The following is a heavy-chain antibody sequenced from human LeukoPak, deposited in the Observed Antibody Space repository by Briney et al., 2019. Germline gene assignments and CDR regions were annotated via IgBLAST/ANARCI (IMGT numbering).Heavy chain of an antibody. CDR2: ISWDGTT. CDR1: GFTFEDYT. D-gene: IGHD3-22*01. CDR3: VKDLSYESSGYVFDY. V-gene: IGHV3-43*01. Sequence: QPGGSLRLSCAASGFTFEDYTMHWVRQAPGKTLEWVSLISWDGTTYYTDSVKGRFTISRDNSENSLYLQMDSLRSEDTAFYYCVKDLSYESSGYVFDYWGQGTLVTASS. J-gene: IGHJ4*02.